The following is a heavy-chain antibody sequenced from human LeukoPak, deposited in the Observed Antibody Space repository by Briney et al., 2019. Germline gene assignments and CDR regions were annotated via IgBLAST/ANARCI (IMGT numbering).Heavy chain of an antibody. J-gene: IGHJ4*02. D-gene: IGHD5-12*01. CDR3: AKGYGYSGYKALDY. CDR2: ISGGGTT. Sequence: GGSLRLSCPVSGFTFSSYAMSWVRQAPGKGLEWVSTISGGGTTYYADSVKGRFTISRDNSKNTLYLQMNSLRAEDTAVYYCAKGYGYSGYKALDYWGQGSLVTVSS. V-gene: IGHV3-23*01. CDR1: GFTFSSYA.